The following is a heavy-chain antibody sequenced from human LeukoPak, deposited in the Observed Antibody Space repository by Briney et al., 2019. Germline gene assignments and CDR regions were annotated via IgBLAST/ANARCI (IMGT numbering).Heavy chain of an antibody. CDR2: IHYSGST. D-gene: IGHD6-19*01. Sequence: PSETLSLTCTVSGGSISSRSYYWGWVRQPPGKGLEWTGSIHYSGSTYYGASFKSRVTMSVDTSKNQFSLKLSSVTAADTAVYYCARHYRGALAGTMGAFDIWGQGTMVTVSS. CDR1: GGSISSRSYY. CDR3: ARHYRGALAGTMGAFDI. J-gene: IGHJ3*02. V-gene: IGHV4-39*01.